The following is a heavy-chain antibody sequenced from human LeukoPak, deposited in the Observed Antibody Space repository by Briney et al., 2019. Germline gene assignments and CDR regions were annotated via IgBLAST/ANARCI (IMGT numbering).Heavy chain of an antibody. J-gene: IGHJ6*02. V-gene: IGHV1-18*01. CDR3: ARDHPPSINYYYYYGMDV. Sequence: ASVKVSCKASGYTFTSYGISWVRQAPGQGLEWMGWISAYNGNTNYAQKLQGRVTMTTDTSTSTAYMELRSLRPDDTAVYYCARDHPPSINYYYYYGMDVWGQGTTVTVSS. D-gene: IGHD6-6*01. CDR1: GYTFTSYG. CDR2: ISAYNGNT.